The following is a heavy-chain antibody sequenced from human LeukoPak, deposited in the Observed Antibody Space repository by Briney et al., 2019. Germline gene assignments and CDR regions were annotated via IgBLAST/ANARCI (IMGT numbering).Heavy chain of an antibody. V-gene: IGHV3-74*01. Sequence: PGGSLRLSCAASGFTFTKFWMHWVRQAPGRGLVWVSRVKGDGISTLYADSAKGRFTISRDNAKNTLYLQMNSLRADDTALYYCATGPYAAFEMWGQGTMVTVSS. CDR1: GFTFTKFW. D-gene: IGHD2-2*01. CDR2: VKGDGIST. J-gene: IGHJ3*02. CDR3: ATGPYAAFEM.